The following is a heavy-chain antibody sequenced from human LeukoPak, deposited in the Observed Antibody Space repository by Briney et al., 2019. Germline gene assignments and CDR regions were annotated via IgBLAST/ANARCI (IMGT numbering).Heavy chain of an antibody. CDR2: FSGRGGST. CDR1: GFTFSSYA. V-gene: IGHV3-23*01. CDR3: AKEGISEYCSGGSCPYYYYGMDV. J-gene: IGHJ6*02. Sequence: GGSLRLSCAASGFTFSSYAMSWVRQAPGEGLEWVSAFSGRGGSTYYADSVRGRFTISRDNSKNKLYLQMNSLRAEDTAVYYCAKEGISEYCSGGSCPYYYYGMDVWGQGTTVTVSS. D-gene: IGHD2-15*01.